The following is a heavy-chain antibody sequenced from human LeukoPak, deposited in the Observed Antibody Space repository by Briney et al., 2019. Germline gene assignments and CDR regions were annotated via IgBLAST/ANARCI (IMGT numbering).Heavy chain of an antibody. D-gene: IGHD3-22*01. V-gene: IGHV3-30*18. CDR1: GFTFSSYG. CDR3: AKDYSGYYSYFDY. Sequence: AGLSLRLSCVASGFTFSSYGMHWVRQAPGKGLEWVVVISYDGSNKYYADAVKGRFTISRDNSKNTLYLQMNSLRAEDTAVYYCAKDYSGYYSYFDYWGQGTLVTVSS. CDR2: ISYDGSNK. J-gene: IGHJ4*02.